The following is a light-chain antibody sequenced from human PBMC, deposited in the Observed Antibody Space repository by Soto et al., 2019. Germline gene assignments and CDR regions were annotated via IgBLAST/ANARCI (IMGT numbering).Light chain of an antibody. J-gene: IGKJ1*01. CDR2: DAS. CDR3: LQYNGYYRT. V-gene: IGKV1-5*01. Sequence: SASVGDTVAITCRASQTISGWLAWYQQRPGKAPNLLIFDASTLESGVPSRFSGSGSGTTFTLTISSLQSDDFATYYCLQYNGYYRTFGQGTKVDIK. CDR1: QTISGW.